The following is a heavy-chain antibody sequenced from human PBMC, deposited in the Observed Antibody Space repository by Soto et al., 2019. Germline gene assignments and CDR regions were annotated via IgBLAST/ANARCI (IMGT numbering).Heavy chain of an antibody. CDR3: ARDDVDTAMAHKYYYYYYGMDV. V-gene: IGHV1-69*05. CDR2: IIPIFGTA. D-gene: IGHD5-18*01. J-gene: IGHJ6*02. Sequence: SVKVSCKASGGTFSSYAISWVRQAPGQGLEWMGGIIPIFGTANYAQKFQGRVTITTDESTSTAYMELSSLRSEDTAVYYCARDDVDTAMAHKYYYYYYGMDVWGQGTTVTVSS. CDR1: GGTFSSYA.